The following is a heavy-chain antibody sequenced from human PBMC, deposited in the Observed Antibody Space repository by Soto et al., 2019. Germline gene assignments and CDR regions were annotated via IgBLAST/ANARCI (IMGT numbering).Heavy chain of an antibody. J-gene: IGHJ4*02. Sequence: PGGSLRLSCAASGFTFSSYAMGWVRLAPGKGLEWVSTLTRSGTTPYAESVRGRFTISRDNSKNTLYLQMDDLRAEDTAVYYCVREFAPGSPNYDYWGLGTLVTVSS. CDR2: LTRSGTT. D-gene: IGHD3-10*01. CDR3: VREFAPGSPNYDY. CDR1: GFTFSSYA. V-gene: IGHV3-23*01.